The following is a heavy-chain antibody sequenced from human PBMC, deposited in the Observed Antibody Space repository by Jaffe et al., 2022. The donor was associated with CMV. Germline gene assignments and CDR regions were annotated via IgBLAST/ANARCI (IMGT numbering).Heavy chain of an antibody. Sequence: QVQLQQWGAGLLKPSETLSLTCAVYGGSFSGYYWSWIRQPPGKGLEWIGEINHSGSTNYNPSLKSRVTISVDTSKNQFSLKLSSVTAADTAVYYCASAPTPPDDGSYLRYWGQGTLVTVSS. J-gene: IGHJ4*02. V-gene: IGHV4-34*01. CDR3: ASAPTPPDDGSYLRY. CDR1: GGSFSGYY. D-gene: IGHD1-26*01. CDR2: INHSGST.